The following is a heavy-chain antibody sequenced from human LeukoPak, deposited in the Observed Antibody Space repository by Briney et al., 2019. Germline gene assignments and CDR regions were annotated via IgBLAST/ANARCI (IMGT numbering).Heavy chain of an antibody. CDR3: AKERSSSWPHFDY. Sequence: PGRSLRLSCAASGFTFSSYAMHWVRQAPGKGLEWVAVISHDGSNEHYADSVKGRFTISRDNSKNTLFLQMNSLRPEDTAVFYCAKERSSSWPHFDYWGQGTLVTVSS. D-gene: IGHD6-13*01. J-gene: IGHJ4*02. CDR2: ISHDGSNE. CDR1: GFTFSSYA. V-gene: IGHV3-30*04.